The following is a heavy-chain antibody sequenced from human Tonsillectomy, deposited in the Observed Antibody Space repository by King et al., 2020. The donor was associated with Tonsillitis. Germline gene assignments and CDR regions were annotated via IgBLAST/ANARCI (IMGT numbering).Heavy chain of an antibody. J-gene: IGHJ6*03. CDR3: ARQGASVTRFYYYDHMDV. V-gene: IGHV5-51*01. Sequence: VQLVESGAEVKKPGESLKISCQGTGYNFASTWIGWVRQMPGQGLEWMGIIYPGDSATRYSPSFQGQVTISADTSNSTAYLHWSSLKASDTAMDYCARQGASVTRFYYYDHMDVWGNGTTVTVSS. D-gene: IGHD2-21*02. CDR1: GYNFASTW. CDR2: IYPGDSAT.